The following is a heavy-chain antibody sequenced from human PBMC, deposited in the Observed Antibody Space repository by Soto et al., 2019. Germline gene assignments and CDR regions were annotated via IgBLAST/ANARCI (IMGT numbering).Heavy chain of an antibody. Sequence: SVKVSCKASGGTFSSYAISWVRQAPGQGLEWTGGIIPIFGTANYAQKFQGGVTITADKSTSTAYMELSSLRSEDTAVYYCARETIAARPLGWFDPWGQGTLVTVSS. D-gene: IGHD6-6*01. CDR2: IIPIFGTA. V-gene: IGHV1-69*06. J-gene: IGHJ5*02. CDR3: ARETIAARPLGWFDP. CDR1: GGTFSSYA.